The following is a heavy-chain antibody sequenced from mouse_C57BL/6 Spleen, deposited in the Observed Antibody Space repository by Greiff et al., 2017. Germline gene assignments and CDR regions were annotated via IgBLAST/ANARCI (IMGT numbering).Heavy chain of an antibody. CDR2: IRNKANGYTT. J-gene: IGHJ2*01. V-gene: IGHV7-3*01. D-gene: IGHD2-4*01. CDR3: ARWGDYGDFDY. Sequence: EVKVEESGGGLVQPGGSLSLSCAASGFTFTDYYMSWVRQPPGKALEWLGFIRNKANGYTTEYSASVKGRFTISRDNSQSILYLQMNALRAEDSATYYCARWGDYGDFDYWGQGTTVTVSS. CDR1: GFTFTDYY.